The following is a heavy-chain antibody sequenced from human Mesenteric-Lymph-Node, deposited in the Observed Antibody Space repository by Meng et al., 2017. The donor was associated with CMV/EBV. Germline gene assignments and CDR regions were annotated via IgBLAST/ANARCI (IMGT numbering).Heavy chain of an antibody. V-gene: IGHV1-69*05. J-gene: IGHJ6*02. Sequence: SVKVSCKASGGTFSSYAISWVRQAPGQGLEWMGGIIPIFGTANYAQKFQGRVTITTDESTSTAYMELSSLRSEDTAVYYCARDSYSSSGYGYYGMDVWGQGTTVTVSS. CDR2: IIPIFGTA. CDR3: ARDSYSSSGYGYYGMDV. D-gene: IGHD6-13*01. CDR1: GGTFSSYA.